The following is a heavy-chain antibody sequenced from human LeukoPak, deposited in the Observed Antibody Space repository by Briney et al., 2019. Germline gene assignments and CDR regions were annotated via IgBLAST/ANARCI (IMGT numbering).Heavy chain of an antibody. J-gene: IGHJ4*02. CDR1: GFTFSSYW. D-gene: IGHD2-21*01. V-gene: IGHV3-7*01. CDR2: IKQDGSEK. Sequence: GGSLRLSCAASGFTFSSYWMSWVRQAPGKGLEWVANIKQDGSEKYYADFVKGRFTISRDNSKNTLYLQMNSLRAEDTAVYYCAKDGVEAYCGGDCYSPYYFDYWGQGTLVTVPS. CDR3: AKDGVEAYCGGDCYSPYYFDY.